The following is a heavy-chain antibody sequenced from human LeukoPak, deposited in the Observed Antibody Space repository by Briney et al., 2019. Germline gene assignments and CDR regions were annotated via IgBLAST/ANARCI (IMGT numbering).Heavy chain of an antibody. CDR1: GGSISSYY. CDR3: ARKVDYDILTGYYDTWAFDY. D-gene: IGHD3-9*01. J-gene: IGHJ4*02. Sequence: PSETLSLTCTVSGGSISSYYWSWIRQPPGKGLEWIGYIYYSGSTNYNPSLKSRVTISVDTSKNQFSLKLSSVTAADTAVYYCARKVDYDILTGYYDTWAFDYWGQGTLVTVSS. CDR2: IYYSGST. V-gene: IGHV4-59*01.